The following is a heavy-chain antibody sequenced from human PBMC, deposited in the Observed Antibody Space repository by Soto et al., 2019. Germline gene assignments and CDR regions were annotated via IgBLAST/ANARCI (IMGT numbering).Heavy chain of an antibody. V-gene: IGHV4-59*11. D-gene: IGHD3-16*01. CDR1: GDSLRKHF. CDR2: IIYSGGT. Sequence: SETLCLTCSVSGDSLRKHFLSWIRQPPGSRLEWLGNIIYSGGTSSYNNSLKSRVSMSVDTSKNQFSLKVRSVSADDTAVYFCARVSYFRGLDSLCAFDSGDRVALVTVS. J-gene: IGHJ4*02. CDR3: ARVSYFRGLDSLCAFDS.